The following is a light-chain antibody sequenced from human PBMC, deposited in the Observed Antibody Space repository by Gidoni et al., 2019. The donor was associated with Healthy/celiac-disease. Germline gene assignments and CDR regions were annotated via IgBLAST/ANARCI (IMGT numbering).Light chain of an antibody. V-gene: IGKV3-11*01. CDR1: QSVSSN. Sequence: APLSLSPVERASLSRRASQSVSSNLAWYQQKPGQAPRLLIYDASTRATGIPARFSGSGCGTDFTLTISSLEPEDFAVYYCQQRSNWPLLTFGGGTKVEIK. CDR3: QQRSNWPLLT. J-gene: IGKJ4*01. CDR2: DAS.